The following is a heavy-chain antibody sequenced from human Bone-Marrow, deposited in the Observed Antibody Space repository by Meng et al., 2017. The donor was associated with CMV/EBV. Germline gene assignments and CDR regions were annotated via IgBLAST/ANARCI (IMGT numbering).Heavy chain of an antibody. CDR3: ARSVYDFWSGYYAYNYFDY. CDR1: GYSISSGYY. D-gene: IGHD3-3*01. J-gene: IGHJ4*02. CDR2: IYHSGST. V-gene: IGHV4-38-2*02. Sequence: SETLSLTCTVSGYSISSGYYWGWIRQPPGKGLEWIGSIYHSGSTYYNPSLKSRVTISVDTSKNQFSLKLSSVTAADTAVYYCARSVYDFWSGYYAYNYFDYWGQGTLVTVSS.